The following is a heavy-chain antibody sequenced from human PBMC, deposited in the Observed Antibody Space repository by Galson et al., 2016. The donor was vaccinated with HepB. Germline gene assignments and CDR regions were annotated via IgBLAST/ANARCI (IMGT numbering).Heavy chain of an antibody. Sequence: SETLSLTCTVSGGSISSSSHYWGWIRQPPGKGLEWIGTIYYSGSTYYNPSLKSRVTISMDKSKNQFSLKLSSVTAADTAVYYCARQVAGTALASHPYFDYWGQGTLVTVSS. CDR1: GGSISSSSHY. J-gene: IGHJ4*02. V-gene: IGHV4-39*01. D-gene: IGHD5-18*01. CDR3: ARQVAGTALASHPYFDY. CDR2: IYYSGST.